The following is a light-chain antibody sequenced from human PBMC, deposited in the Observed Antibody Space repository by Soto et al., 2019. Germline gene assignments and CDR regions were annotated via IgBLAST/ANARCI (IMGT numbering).Light chain of an antibody. Sequence: QSALTQPASVSGSPGQSITISCTGSSNDVGGYNYVSWYQQHPSQAPKLIIYEVSDRPSGVSPRFSGSKSGNTASLTISGLQVEDEADYFCTSYTSTIPYVFGSGTKVTVL. J-gene: IGLJ1*01. CDR1: SNDVGGYNY. CDR3: TSYTSTIPYV. CDR2: EVS. V-gene: IGLV2-14*01.